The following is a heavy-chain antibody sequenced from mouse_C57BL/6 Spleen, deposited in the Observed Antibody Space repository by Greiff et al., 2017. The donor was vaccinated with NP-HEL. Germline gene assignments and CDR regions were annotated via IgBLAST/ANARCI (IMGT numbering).Heavy chain of an antibody. Sequence: EVMLVESGGGLVKPGGSLKLSCAASGFTFSDYGMHWVRQAPEKGLEWVAYISSGSSTIYYEDTVKGRFTISRDNAKNTLFLQMTRLRSEDTAMYYGARQEKVGAPYFDYWGQGTTLTVSS. J-gene: IGHJ2*01. CDR2: ISSGSSTI. D-gene: IGHD1-1*01. CDR3: ARQEKVGAPYFDY. CDR1: GFTFSDYG. V-gene: IGHV5-17*01.